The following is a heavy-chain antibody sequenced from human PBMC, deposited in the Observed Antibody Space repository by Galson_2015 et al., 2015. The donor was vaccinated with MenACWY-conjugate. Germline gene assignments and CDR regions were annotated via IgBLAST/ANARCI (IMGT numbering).Heavy chain of an antibody. V-gene: IGHV1-3*01. D-gene: IGHD2-8*01. J-gene: IGHJ1*01. CDR2: INPGTGKT. Sequence: SVKVSCKASGYTFSTSKIHWVRQAPGQGLEWMGRINPGTGKTFFSEKFQGRVTFTGDTSTTTAYMEVNSQRSEDTAIYYCASGQRQYGLGWWGQGTLVTLAS. CDR1: GYTFSTSK. CDR3: ASGQRQYGLGW.